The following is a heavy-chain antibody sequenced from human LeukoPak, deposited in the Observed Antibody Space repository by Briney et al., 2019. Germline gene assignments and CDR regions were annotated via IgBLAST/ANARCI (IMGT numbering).Heavy chain of an antibody. CDR1: GFTFSSYA. CDR3: AREGRGYYYMDV. CDR2: ISYDGSNK. Sequence: GGSLRLSCAASGFTFSSYAMHWVRQAPGKGLEWVAVISYDGSNKYYADSVKGRFTISRDNSKNTLYLQMNSLRAEDTAVYYCAREGRGYYYMDVWGKGTTVTVSS. J-gene: IGHJ6*03. V-gene: IGHV3-30*04.